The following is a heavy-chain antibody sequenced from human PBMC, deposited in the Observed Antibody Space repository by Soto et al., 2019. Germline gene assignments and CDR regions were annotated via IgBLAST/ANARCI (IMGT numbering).Heavy chain of an antibody. CDR1: GDSISSVYNY. CDR3: ARGRGYSYGLDP. V-gene: IGHV4-30-4*01. J-gene: IGHJ5*02. Sequence: QVQLQESGPGLMKPSQTLSLTCTVSGDSISSVYNYWSWIRQPPGEGLEWVGFISYSGTTSYSPSPKSRPALSLDTSKNQFSLSLTSVTAADTAVYYCARGRGYSYGLDPWGQGTLVTVSS. CDR2: ISYSGTT. D-gene: IGHD5-12*01.